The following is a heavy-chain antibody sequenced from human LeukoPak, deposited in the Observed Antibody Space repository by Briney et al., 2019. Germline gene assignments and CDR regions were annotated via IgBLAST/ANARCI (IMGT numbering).Heavy chain of an antibody. J-gene: IGHJ6*03. CDR1: GGTFSSYA. CDR2: IIPIFGTA. V-gene: IGHV1-69*13. CDR3: ARGRLDYGDNYYYYYMDV. Sequence: SVKVSCKASGGTFSSYAISWVRQAPGQGLEWMGGIIPIFGTANYAQKFQGRVTITADESTSTAYMELSSLRSEDTAVYYCARGRLDYGDNYYYYYMDVWGKGTTVTISS. D-gene: IGHD4-17*01.